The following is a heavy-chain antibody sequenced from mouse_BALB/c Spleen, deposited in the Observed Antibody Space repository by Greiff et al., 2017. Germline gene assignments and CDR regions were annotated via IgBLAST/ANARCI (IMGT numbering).Heavy chain of an antibody. CDR1: GYSITSGYS. J-gene: IGHJ3*01. D-gene: IGHD1-1*02. CDR3: ARTGGRTWFAY. Sequence: EVKLVESGPDLVKPSQSLSLTCTVTGYSITSGYSWQWIRQPPGNLVEWRGFIHYSSSTNYNPTLKRRITITRDTSKNQFFLQLNSVTTEDTAKYCCARTGGRTWFAYWGQGTLVTVSA. V-gene: IGHV3-1*02. CDR2: IHYSSST.